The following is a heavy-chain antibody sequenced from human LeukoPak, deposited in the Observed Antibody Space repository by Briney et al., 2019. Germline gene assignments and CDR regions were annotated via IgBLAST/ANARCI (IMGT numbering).Heavy chain of an antibody. CDR2: VSHDGSQT. J-gene: IGHJ4*02. CDR3: AKDYYDRYFDS. Sequence: GGSLRLSCAASGLTFSTFGMHWVRQAPGTGLEWVAVVSHDGSQTYYADSVKGRFTISRDNSRNTLYLQMNSLRPEDTAVYYCAKDYYDRYFDSWGQGTLVTVSS. D-gene: IGHD3-22*01. V-gene: IGHV3-30*18. CDR1: GLTFSTFG.